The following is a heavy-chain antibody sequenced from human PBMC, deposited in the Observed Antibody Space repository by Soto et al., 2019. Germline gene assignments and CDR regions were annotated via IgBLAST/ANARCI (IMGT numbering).Heavy chain of an antibody. Sequence: EVQLVESGGGLVKPGGSLRLSCAASGFTFSRAWVNWVRLAPGKGLEWVGRIRSKADGGTTDSTAPVEGRFTVSRDDSKNTAYLQMNSLKTEDTAVYYCTTVSLHFWWGAFDIWGLGTMVTVSS. CDR3: TTVSLHFWWGAFDI. J-gene: IGHJ3*02. CDR2: IRSKADGGTT. D-gene: IGHD2-8*02. CDR1: GFTFSRAW. V-gene: IGHV3-15*07.